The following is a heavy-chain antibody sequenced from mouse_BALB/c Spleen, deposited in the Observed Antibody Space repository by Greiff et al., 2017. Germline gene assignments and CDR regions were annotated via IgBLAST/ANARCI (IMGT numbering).Heavy chain of an antibody. D-gene: IGHD1-1*01. Sequence: QVHVKQSGAELVRPGTSVKISCKASGYTFTNYWLGWVKQRPGHGLEWIGDIYPGGGYTNYNEKFKGKATLTADTSSSTAYMQLSSLTSEDSAVYFCARYYGSRDYAMDYWGQGTSVTVSS. CDR3: ARYYGSRDYAMDY. J-gene: IGHJ4*01. CDR1: GYTFTNYW. CDR2: IYPGGGYT. V-gene: IGHV1-63*02.